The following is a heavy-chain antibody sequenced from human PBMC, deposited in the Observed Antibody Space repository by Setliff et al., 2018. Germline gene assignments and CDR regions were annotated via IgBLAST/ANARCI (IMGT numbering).Heavy chain of an antibody. CDR3: ARDPTGSDFVFSYFFDV. CDR1: GYTFTGPY. V-gene: IGHV1-2*06. D-gene: IGHD3-10*01. CDR2: LNPRDGGS. J-gene: IGHJ6*03. Sequence: ASVKVSCKASGYTFTGPYMHWVRQAPGQGLEWMGRLNPRDGGSHLPQRLKGRVTMTRDTSKRIVYMELRSLTSDDTAVYYCARDPTGSDFVFSYFFDVWGKGTTVTVSS.